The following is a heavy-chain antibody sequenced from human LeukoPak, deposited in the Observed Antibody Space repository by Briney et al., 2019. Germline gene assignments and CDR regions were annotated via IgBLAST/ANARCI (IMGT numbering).Heavy chain of an antibody. CDR2: IYHSGST. CDR3: ARVRRWVSSSWQFDY. Sequence: KPSETLSLTCTVSGGSISSGGYYWSWIRQPPGKGLEWIGYIYHSGSTYYNPSLKSRVTISVDRSKNQFSLKLSSVTAADTAVYYCARVRRWVSSSWQFDYWGQGTLVTVSS. V-gene: IGHV4-30-2*01. J-gene: IGHJ4*02. CDR1: GGSISSGGYY. D-gene: IGHD6-13*01.